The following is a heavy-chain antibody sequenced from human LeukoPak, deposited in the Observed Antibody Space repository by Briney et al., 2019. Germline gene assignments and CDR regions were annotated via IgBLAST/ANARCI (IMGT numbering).Heavy chain of an antibody. CDR2: INWNGGST. CDR3: ARDLFSAAAGRYKYYFDY. V-gene: IGHV3-20*04. Sequence: GGSLRLSCAASGFTFDDYGMSWVRQAPGKGLEWVSGINWNGGSTGYADSVKGRFTISRDNDNNSLYLQMNSLRAEDTALYYCARDLFSAAAGRYKYYFDYWGQRTLVSVSS. CDR1: GFTFDDYG. D-gene: IGHD6-13*01. J-gene: IGHJ4*02.